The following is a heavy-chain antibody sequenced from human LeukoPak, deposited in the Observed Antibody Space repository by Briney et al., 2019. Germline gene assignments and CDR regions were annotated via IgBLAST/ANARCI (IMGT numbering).Heavy chain of an antibody. Sequence: SETLSLICTVSGGSIIHYYWSWIRQPPGKELEWIGYVYYDGSTNYNPSLKSRVTISLDTSKNRFSLDLNSVTAADTAVYYCATGRYYYGSEYWGQGTLVTVSS. CDR1: GGSIIHYY. CDR2: VYYDGST. J-gene: IGHJ4*02. D-gene: IGHD3-10*01. V-gene: IGHV4-59*01. CDR3: ATGRYYYGSEY.